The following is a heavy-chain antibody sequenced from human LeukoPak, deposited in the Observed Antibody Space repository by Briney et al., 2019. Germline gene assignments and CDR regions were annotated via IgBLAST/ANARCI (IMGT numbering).Heavy chain of an antibody. D-gene: IGHD2-21*02. V-gene: IGHV4-31*03. CDR3: ARDGPRVGLDCGGDCYYWYFDI. Sequence: PSQTLSLTCTVSGGSISSGGYYWSWIRQHPGKGLEWIGYIYYSGSTYYNPSLKSRVTISVDTSKNQFSLKLNSVTAADTAVYYCARDGPRVGLDCGGDCYYWYFDIWGRGTLVTVSS. CDR2: IYYSGST. CDR1: GGSISSGGYY. J-gene: IGHJ2*01.